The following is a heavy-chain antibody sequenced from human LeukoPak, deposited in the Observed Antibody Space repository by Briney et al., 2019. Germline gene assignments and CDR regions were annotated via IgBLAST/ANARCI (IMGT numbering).Heavy chain of an antibody. J-gene: IGHJ4*02. Sequence: GGSLRLSCAASGFTVSSNYMNWVRQAPGKGLEWVSVIYSGGSIYHADSVKGRFTISRDNSKNTLYLQMDSLRAEDTAVYYCARDSVGAGYSDYWGQGTLVTVSS. V-gene: IGHV3-53*01. CDR2: IYSGGSI. CDR3: ARDSVGAGYSDY. D-gene: IGHD1-26*01. CDR1: GFTVSSNY.